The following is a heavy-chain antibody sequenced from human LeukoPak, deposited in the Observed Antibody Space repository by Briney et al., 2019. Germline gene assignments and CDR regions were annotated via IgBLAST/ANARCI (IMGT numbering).Heavy chain of an antibody. CDR1: GLTFGDYA. V-gene: IGHV3-20*04. CDR2: INWNGGST. D-gene: IGHD2-8*01. Sequence: GGSLRLSCAASGLTFGDYAMSWVRQAPGKGLEWVSGINWNGGSTGYADSVKGRFTISRDNAKNSLYLQMNSLRAEDTALYYCARVYRRRIYYFDYWGQGTLVTVSS. CDR3: ARVYRRRIYYFDY. J-gene: IGHJ4*02.